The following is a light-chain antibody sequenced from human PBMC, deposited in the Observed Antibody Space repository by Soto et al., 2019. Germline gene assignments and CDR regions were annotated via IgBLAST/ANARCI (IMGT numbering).Light chain of an antibody. CDR2: DVS. CDR1: SSDVGGYNY. V-gene: IGLV2-14*01. CDR3: SSYTSSSTVV. Sequence: QSALTQPASVSGSPGQSITISCTGTSSDVGGYNYVSWYQQHPGKAPKLIIYDVSNRPSGVSNRFSGSKSGNTASLTISGRQAEDEGDYYCSSYTSSSTVVFGGGTKLTVL. J-gene: IGLJ2*01.